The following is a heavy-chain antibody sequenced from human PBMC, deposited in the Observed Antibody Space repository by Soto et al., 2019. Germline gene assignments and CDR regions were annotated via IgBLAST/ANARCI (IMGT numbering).Heavy chain of an antibody. CDR2: ISGSGGST. CDR3: DAPYYYDSSGFDAFDI. D-gene: IGHD3-22*01. J-gene: IGHJ3*02. V-gene: IGHV3-23*01. CDR1: GFTFSSYA. Sequence: GGSLRLSCAASGFTFSSYAMSWVRQAPGKGLEWVSAISGSGGSTYYADSVKGRFTISRDNSKNTLYLQMNSLRAEDTAVYYCDAPYYYDSSGFDAFDIWGQGTMVTVSS.